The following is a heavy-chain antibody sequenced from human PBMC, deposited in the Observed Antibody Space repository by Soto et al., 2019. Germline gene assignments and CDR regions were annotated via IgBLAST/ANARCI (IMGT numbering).Heavy chain of an antibody. Sequence: GESLKISCKGSGYSFTSFWIGWVRQMPGKGLEWMGLIYPGDPDTRYSPSFQGQVTISADKSITAAYLHWSSLKASDTAMYYCARQGAAGSWWLDPWGQGTLVTVSS. D-gene: IGHD6-13*01. J-gene: IGHJ5*02. CDR3: ARQGAAGSWWLDP. CDR2: IYPGDPDT. V-gene: IGHV5-51*01. CDR1: GYSFTSFW.